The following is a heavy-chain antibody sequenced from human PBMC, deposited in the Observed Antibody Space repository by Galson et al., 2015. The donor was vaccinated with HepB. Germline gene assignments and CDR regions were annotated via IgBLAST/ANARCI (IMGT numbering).Heavy chain of an antibody. Sequence: SETLSLTCTVSGGSISSSSYYWGWIRQPPGKGLERIGSIYYSGSTYYNPSLKSRVTISVDTSKNQFSLRLSSVTAADTAVYYCARQTYDFWSGYSTTFDYWGQGTLVTVSS. CDR1: GGSISSSSYY. CDR2: IYYSGST. V-gene: IGHV4-39*01. CDR3: ARQTYDFWSGYSTTFDY. J-gene: IGHJ4*02. D-gene: IGHD3-3*01.